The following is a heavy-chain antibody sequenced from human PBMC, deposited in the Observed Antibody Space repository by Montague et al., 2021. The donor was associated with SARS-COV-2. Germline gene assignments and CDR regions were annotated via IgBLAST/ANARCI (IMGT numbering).Heavy chain of an antibody. V-gene: IGHV4-61*02. CDR1: GASISSGDYY. J-gene: IGHJ4*02. Sequence: TLSLTCTVSGASISSGDYYWSWIRQPAGKGLEWIGRIYTSGGTKYNPSLNSRVTILVDTSKNQFSLKLSSVTAADTAVYYCARLTAGYCSGGSCYWGTGFDYWGQGTLVTVSS. D-gene: IGHD2-15*01. CDR3: ARLTAGYCSGGSCYWGTGFDY. CDR2: IYTSGGT.